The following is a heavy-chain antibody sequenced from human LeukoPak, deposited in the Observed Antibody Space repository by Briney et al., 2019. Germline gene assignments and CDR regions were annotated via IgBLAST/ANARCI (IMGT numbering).Heavy chain of an antibody. CDR1: GYSFTSYW. D-gene: IGHD6-19*01. V-gene: IGHV5-51*01. CDR3: ARQEGYNSGWPFDS. CDR2: IYPGDSDT. Sequence: PGESLKISCKGPGYSFTSYWIGWVRQMPGKGLEWMGIIYPGDSDTNYSPSFRSQLTISADKSIRTAYLPGSRLNASQTAIYYGARQEGYNSGWPFDSWGQGTLVTVSS. J-gene: IGHJ4*02.